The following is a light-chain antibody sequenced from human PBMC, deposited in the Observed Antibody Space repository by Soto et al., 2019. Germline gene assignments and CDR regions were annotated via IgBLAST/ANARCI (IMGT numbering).Light chain of an antibody. CDR2: GAS. J-gene: IGKJ2*01. CDR3: QQYINWPYT. V-gene: IGKV3-15*01. Sequence: EIVMAQSPATLSVSPGERATLSCRASQSVSSNLAWYQQKPGQAPRLLIYGASTRATGIPARFSGSGSGTEFTLTISSLQSEDFALYYCQQYINWPYTFGQGTKVDSK. CDR1: QSVSSN.